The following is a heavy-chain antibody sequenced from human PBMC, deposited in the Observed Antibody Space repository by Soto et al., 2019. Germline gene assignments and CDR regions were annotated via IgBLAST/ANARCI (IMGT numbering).Heavy chain of an antibody. CDR1: GYSFTSNW. CDR2: IHPGNSDT. Sequence: PGESLKISCKGSGYSFTSNWIGWVRQMPGKGLEWMGIIHPGNSDTRYSPSLQGQVTISADKSISSAYLQLSSLKASVTVMYYCAKWPVGASRNWFGPWGQGTLVTVSS. V-gene: IGHV5-51*01. J-gene: IGHJ5*02. CDR3: AKWPVGASRNWFGP. D-gene: IGHD1-26*01.